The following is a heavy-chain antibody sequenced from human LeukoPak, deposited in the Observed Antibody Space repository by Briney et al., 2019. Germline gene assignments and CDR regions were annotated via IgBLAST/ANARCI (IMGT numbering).Heavy chain of an antibody. CDR2: INPSGGST. J-gene: IGHJ5*02. D-gene: IGHD3-9*01. V-gene: IGHV1-46*01. CDR3: ARDTKELRYFDWFGLQPGGNWFDP. Sequence: ASVKVSCKASGYTFTSYYMHWVRQAPGQGLEWMGIINPSGGSTSYAQKFQGRVTMTRDMSTSTVYMELSSLRSEDTAVYYCARDTKELRYFDWFGLQPGGNWFDPWGQGTLVAVSS. CDR1: GYTFTSYY.